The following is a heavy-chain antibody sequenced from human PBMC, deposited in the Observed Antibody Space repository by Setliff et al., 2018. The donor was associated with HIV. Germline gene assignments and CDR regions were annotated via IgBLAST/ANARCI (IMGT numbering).Heavy chain of an antibody. CDR2: ISTNTGNP. Sequence: ASVKVSCKASGYTFSRYAMNWVRQAPGQGLEWMGRISTNTGNPTYAQGFTGRFVFSLDTSVSTAYLQISSLKAEDTAVYYCARKQSWSSGGEAFDIWGQETMVTVSS. J-gene: IGHJ3*02. V-gene: IGHV7-4-1*02. CDR1: GYTFSRYA. D-gene: IGHD2-8*01. CDR3: ARKQSWSSGGEAFDI.